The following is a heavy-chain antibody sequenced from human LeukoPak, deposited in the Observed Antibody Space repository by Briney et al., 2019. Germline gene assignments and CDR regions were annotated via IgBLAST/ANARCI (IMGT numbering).Heavy chain of an antibody. V-gene: IGHV4-30-4*08. J-gene: IGHJ3*02. CDR2: IYYSGST. CDR1: GGSISSGDYY. CDR3: ARLASDLDALDI. Sequence: SETLSLTCTVSGGSISSGDYYWSWIRQPPGKGLEWIGYIYYSGSTYYNPSLKSRVTISVDTSKNQFSLKLSSVTAADTAVYYCARLASDLDALDIWGQGTMVTVSS.